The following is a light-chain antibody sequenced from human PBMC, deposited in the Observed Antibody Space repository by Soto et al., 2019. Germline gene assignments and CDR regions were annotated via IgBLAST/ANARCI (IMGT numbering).Light chain of an antibody. CDR3: SSYTSTTTRV. CDR2: EVS. CDR1: SSDVGGYNY. Sequence: QSAPAQPASVSGSPGQSITISCTGTSSDVGGYNYVSWYQQHPGKGPKLMIYEVSNRPSGVSNRFSGSKSGNTATLTISGLQAEDEADYYCSSYTSTTTRVFGTGAKVTVL. J-gene: IGLJ1*01. V-gene: IGLV2-14*03.